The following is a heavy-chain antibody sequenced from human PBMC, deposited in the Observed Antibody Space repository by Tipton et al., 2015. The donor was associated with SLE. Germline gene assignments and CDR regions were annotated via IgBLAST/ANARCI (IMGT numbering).Heavy chain of an antibody. CDR2: ISGGAGTK. Sequence: SLRLSCVASGFNFENYAMSWVRQAPGKGLEWVSSISGGAGTKYFADSVKGRFTISRDNAKNSLYLQMNSLRAEDTAVYYCARDVYGYWSDYNQGFDYWGQGTLVTVSS. CDR1: GFNFENYA. D-gene: IGHD3-3*01. J-gene: IGHJ4*02. V-gene: IGHV3-23*01. CDR3: ARDVYGYWSDYNQGFDY.